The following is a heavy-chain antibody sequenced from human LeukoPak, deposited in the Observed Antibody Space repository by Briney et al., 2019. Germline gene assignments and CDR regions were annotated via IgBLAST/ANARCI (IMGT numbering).Heavy chain of an antibody. Sequence: PSETLSLTCTVSGGSISSSSNYWGWIRQPPGKGLEWIGSWSTLYNPSLKSRVTISVDTSKNQFSLKMNSVTAADTAVYYCARDVGGATWFDYWGQGTLVTVSS. CDR1: GGSISSSSNY. J-gene: IGHJ4*02. CDR2: WST. V-gene: IGHV4-39*07. D-gene: IGHD1-26*01. CDR3: ARDVGGATWFDY.